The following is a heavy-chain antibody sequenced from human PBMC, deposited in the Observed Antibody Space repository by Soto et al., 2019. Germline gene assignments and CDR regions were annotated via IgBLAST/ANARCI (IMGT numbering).Heavy chain of an antibody. CDR2: IYPGDSDT. V-gene: IGHV5-51*01. CDR1: GGSFTTYW. J-gene: IGHJ5*02. CDR3: ARVEVARGAQLSDYQYRRFDP. D-gene: IGHD3-10*01. Sequence: PGESLKISCKGYGGSFTTYWVAWVRQMPGKGLEWMGIIYPGDSDTIYSPSFQGQVTISADKSINTAYLQWSSLKASDTAMYYWARVEVARGAQLSDYQYRRFDPWGQGTLVTVSS.